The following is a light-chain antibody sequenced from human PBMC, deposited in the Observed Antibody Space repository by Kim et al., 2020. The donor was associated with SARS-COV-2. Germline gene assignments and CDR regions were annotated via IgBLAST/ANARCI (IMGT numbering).Light chain of an antibody. J-gene: IGKJ1*01. Sequence: ASVGDRVTMTCRASQDVGSWLAWYQQKPGRAPKLLIFDASTLHSGVPSRFSGSGSGTEFTLTITNLQPEHSATYYCQEANSALLPFGRGTKVDIK. CDR1: QDVGSW. V-gene: IGKV1D-12*01. CDR2: DAS. CDR3: QEANSALLP.